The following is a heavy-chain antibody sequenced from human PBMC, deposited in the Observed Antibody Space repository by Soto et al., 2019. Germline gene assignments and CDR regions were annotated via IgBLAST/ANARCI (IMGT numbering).Heavy chain of an antibody. Sequence: QVQLVQSGVEVKKPGASVKVSCKASGYTFISHGISWVRQAPGQGLEGMGWISGKNGNTNYAQKLQGRVTLTTDTSTSTAYTELRSLRSDDTAVYYCARVSSSIVVVPDYGMDVWGQGTTVTVSS. V-gene: IGHV1-18*04. D-gene: IGHD2-15*01. CDR2: ISGKNGNT. J-gene: IGHJ6*02. CDR1: GYTFISHG. CDR3: ARVSSSIVVVPDYGMDV.